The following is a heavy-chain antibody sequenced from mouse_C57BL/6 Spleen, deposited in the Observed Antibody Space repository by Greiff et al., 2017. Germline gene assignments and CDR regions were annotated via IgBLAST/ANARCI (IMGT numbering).Heavy chain of an antibody. CDR3: ARRDGNYGGDDD. CDR2: IYPGDGDT. Sequence: QVQLQQSGPELVKPGASVKISCKASGYAFSSSWMNWVKQRPGKGLEWIGRIYPGDGDTNYNGKFKGKATLTADQSSSTAYMQLSSLTSEDSAVDFCARRDGNYGGDDDWGQGTTLTVSS. J-gene: IGHJ2*01. CDR1: GYAFSSSW. D-gene: IGHD2-1*01. V-gene: IGHV1-82*01.